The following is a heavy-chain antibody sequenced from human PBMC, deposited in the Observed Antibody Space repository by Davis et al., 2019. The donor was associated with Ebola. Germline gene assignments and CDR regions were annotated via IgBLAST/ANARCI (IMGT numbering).Heavy chain of an antibody. J-gene: IGHJ4*02. CDR1: GFTFSAYS. V-gene: IGHV3-48*02. CDR3: ATDRNWDFDY. D-gene: IGHD7-27*01. CDR2: ISDSSTTI. Sequence: GESLKISCAASGFTFSAYSMNWARQAPGKGLEWVSYISDSSTTIYYADSVKGRFTISRDNAKNSLYLQMNSLRDEDTAVYYCATDRNWDFDYWGQGTLVTVSS.